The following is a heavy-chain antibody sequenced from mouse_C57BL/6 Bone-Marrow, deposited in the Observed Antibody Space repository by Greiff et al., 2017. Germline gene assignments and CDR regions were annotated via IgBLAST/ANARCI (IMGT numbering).Heavy chain of an antibody. CDR3: ARNERFAY. V-gene: IGHV1-81*01. CDR1: GYTFTSYG. CDR2: IYPRSGNT. Sequence: QVQLQQSGAELARPGASVKLSCKASGYTFTSYGISWVKQRTGQGLEWIGEIYPRSGNTYYNEKLKGKATLTADKSSSTAYMELRSMTSEDSAVFFCARNERFAYWGQGTLVTVSA. J-gene: IGHJ3*01.